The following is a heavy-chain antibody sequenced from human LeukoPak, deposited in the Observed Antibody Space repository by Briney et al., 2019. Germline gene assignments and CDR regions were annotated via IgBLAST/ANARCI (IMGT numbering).Heavy chain of an antibody. CDR1: GYTFTSYA. CDR3: ARDSLYDSSGLDYFDY. V-gene: IGHV1-3*03. D-gene: IGHD3-22*01. J-gene: IGHJ4*02. Sequence: ASVKVSCKASGYTFTSYAMHWVRQAPGQRLEWMGWINAGNGNTKYSQEFQGRVTITRDTSASTAYMELSSLRSEDMAVYYCARDSLYDSSGLDYFDYWGQGTLVTVSS. CDR2: INAGNGNT.